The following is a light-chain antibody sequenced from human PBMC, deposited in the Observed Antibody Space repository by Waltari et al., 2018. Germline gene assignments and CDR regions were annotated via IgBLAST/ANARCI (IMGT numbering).Light chain of an antibody. V-gene: IGLV2-23*02. CDR3: CSYASSSTLV. CDR2: DVD. Sequence: QSALTQPAPVPRSPGQSPPIPCPRHSSDVGGYYYLSWYQQLPGIAPKLMIYDVDKRPSGVSHRFSGSKSGNTASLTISGLQAEDEADYYCCSYASSSTLVFGGGTMLTVL. J-gene: IGLJ2*01. CDR1: SSDVGGYYY.